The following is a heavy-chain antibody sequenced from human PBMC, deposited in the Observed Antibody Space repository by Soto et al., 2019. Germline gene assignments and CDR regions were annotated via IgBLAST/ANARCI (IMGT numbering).Heavy chain of an antibody. CDR3: ERESEDLTSNFDY. CDR2: ISSTTNYI. Sequence: LRLSCAASGFTFTRYSMNWVRQAPGKGLEWVSSISSTTNYIYYGDSMKGRFTISRDNAKNSLYLEMNSLRAEDTAVYYCERESEDLTSNFDYWGQGTLVTVYS. V-gene: IGHV3-21*06. J-gene: IGHJ4*02. CDR1: GFTFTRYS.